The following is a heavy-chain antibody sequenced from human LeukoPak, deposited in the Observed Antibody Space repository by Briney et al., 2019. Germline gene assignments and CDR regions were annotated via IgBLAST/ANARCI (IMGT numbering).Heavy chain of an antibody. CDR2: ISWNSGSI. D-gene: IGHD6-19*01. J-gene: IGHJ3*02. V-gene: IGHV3-9*01. Sequence: GRSLRLSCAASGFTFDDYAMHWVRQAPGKGQEWVSGISWNSGSIGYADSVKGRFTISRDNAENSLYLQMNSLRAEDTALYYCAKAHGFGDSSGWYGKIDDAFDIWGQGTMVTVSS. CDR3: AKAHGFGDSSGWYGKIDDAFDI. CDR1: GFTFDDYA.